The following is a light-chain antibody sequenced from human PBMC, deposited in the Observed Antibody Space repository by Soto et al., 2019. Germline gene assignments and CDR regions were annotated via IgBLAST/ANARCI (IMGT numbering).Light chain of an antibody. J-gene: IGLJ2*01. V-gene: IGLV2-14*01. Sequence: QPASVSGSPGQSITISCTGTSSDVGGYNYVSWYQQHPGKAPKLMIYDVSNRPSGVSNRFSGSKSGNTASLTISGLQAEDEADYYCSSYTSSSTPHVVFGGGTQLTVL. CDR2: DVS. CDR1: SSDVGGYNY. CDR3: SSYTSSSTPHVV.